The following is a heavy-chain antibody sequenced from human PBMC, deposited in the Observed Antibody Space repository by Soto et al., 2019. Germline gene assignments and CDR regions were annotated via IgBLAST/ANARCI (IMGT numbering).Heavy chain of an antibody. J-gene: IGHJ4*02. CDR3: AREEVWGSYRYIDY. CDR1: GFTFSSYA. CDR2: ISYDGSNK. V-gene: IGHV3-30-3*01. D-gene: IGHD3-16*02. Sequence: PGGSLRLSCAASGFTFSSYAMHWVRQAPGKGLEWVAVISYDGSNKYYADSVKGRFTISRDNSKNTLYLQMNSLRAEDTAVYYCAREEVWGSYRYIDYWGQGTLVTVSS.